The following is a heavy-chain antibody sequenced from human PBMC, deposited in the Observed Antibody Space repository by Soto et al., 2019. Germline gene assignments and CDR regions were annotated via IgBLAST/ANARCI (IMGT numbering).Heavy chain of an antibody. Sequence: QVQLVQSGAELKKPGASVKVSCKTSGYNFTDYDINWVRLAPGLGLEWLGWMNTNSGTRGHAQKFQGRINMTRDASISTAYLELGGLTSEDTAIYFCARDEGEAYGDFFRLWGQGTLVAVSS. CDR3: ARDEGEAYGDFFRL. CDR1: GYNFTDYD. V-gene: IGHV1-8*02. J-gene: IGHJ4*02. D-gene: IGHD4-17*01. CDR2: MNTNSGTR.